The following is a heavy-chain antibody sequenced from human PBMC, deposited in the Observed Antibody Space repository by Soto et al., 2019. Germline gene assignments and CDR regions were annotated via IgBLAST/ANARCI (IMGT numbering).Heavy chain of an antibody. D-gene: IGHD3-10*01. J-gene: IGHJ4*02. CDR3: ARDPMGRYYGSGSYYFDY. V-gene: IGHV3-30-3*01. CDR1: GLTFSSYA. CDR2: ISYDGSNK. Sequence: QVQLVESGGGVVQPGRSLRLSCAASGLTFSSYAMHWVRQAPGKGLEWVAVISYDGSNKYYADSVKGRFTISRDNSKNTLYLQMNSLRAEDTAVYYCARDPMGRYYGSGSYYFDYWGQGTLVTVSS.